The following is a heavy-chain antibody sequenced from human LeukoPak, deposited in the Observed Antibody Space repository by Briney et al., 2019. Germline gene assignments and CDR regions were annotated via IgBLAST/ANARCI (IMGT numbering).Heavy chain of an antibody. CDR2: FDPEDGIT. CDR3: ATNLGIAVAGGAFDL. CDR1: SYSLTELS. Sequence: ASVKVSCKVSSYSLTELSMHWGRQAPGKGLEWMGGFDPEDGITIYAQRLQGRVTMTEDTSTDTAYMQLRSLISEDSAVYYCATNLGIAVAGGAFDLWGQGTVVTVSS. J-gene: IGHJ3*01. V-gene: IGHV1-24*01. D-gene: IGHD6-19*01.